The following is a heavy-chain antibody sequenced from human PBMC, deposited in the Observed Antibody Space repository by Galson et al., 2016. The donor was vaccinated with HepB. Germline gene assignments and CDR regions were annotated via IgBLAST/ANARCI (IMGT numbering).Heavy chain of an antibody. J-gene: IGHJ4*02. Sequence: PALVKPTQTLTLTCTFSGFSLTTRGVGVAWIRQPPGKALEWLAIVYWDDDKRYTHSLKNRVPLTKDNARNQVVLKLRNMDPVDTGTYFCAREIYGSGNDGLDYWGQGTPVTVSS. V-gene: IGHV2-5*02. CDR1: GFSLTTRGVG. CDR2: VYWDDDK. CDR3: AREIYGSGNDGLDY. D-gene: IGHD3-10*01.